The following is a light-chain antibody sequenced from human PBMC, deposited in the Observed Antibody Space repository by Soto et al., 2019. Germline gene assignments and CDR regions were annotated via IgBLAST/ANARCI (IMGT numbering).Light chain of an antibody. CDR2: HVS. CDR1: QSINNW. Sequence: DIQMTQSPSTLSASVGDRVTITCRASQSINNWLAWYQQKPGKAPRLLVYHVSTLDPGVPSRFSGSGTGTEFTLTISSVQPDDFAVYYCQQNKTFSGTVGQGTKVEIK. V-gene: IGKV1-5*03. CDR3: QQNKTFSGT. J-gene: IGKJ1*01.